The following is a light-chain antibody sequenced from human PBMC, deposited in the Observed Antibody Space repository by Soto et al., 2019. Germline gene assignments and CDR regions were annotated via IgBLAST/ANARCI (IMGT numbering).Light chain of an antibody. V-gene: IGKV3-11*01. CDR2: DAS. Sequence: EIVLTQSPGTLSLSPGERATLSCRASQSVSSYLAWYQQKPGQAPRLLIYDASNRATGIPARFSGSGSGTDLTTTISSLEPEDFEVYYCQQRSNWPRTFGQGTKVDIK. J-gene: IGKJ1*01. CDR1: QSVSSY. CDR3: QQRSNWPRT.